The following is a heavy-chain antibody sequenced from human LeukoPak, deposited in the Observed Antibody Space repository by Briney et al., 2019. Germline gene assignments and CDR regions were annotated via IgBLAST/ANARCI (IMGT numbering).Heavy chain of an antibody. J-gene: IGHJ5*02. CDR3: AREGLDYGGTLNWFDP. Sequence: SSETLSLTCTVSGGSISSYYWSWIRQPPGKGLEWIGYIYYSGSTNYNPSLKSRVTISVDTSKNQFSLKLSSVTAADTAVYYCAREGLDYGGTLNWFDPWGQGTLVTVSS. V-gene: IGHV4-59*12. D-gene: IGHD4-23*01. CDR1: GGSISSYY. CDR2: IYYSGST.